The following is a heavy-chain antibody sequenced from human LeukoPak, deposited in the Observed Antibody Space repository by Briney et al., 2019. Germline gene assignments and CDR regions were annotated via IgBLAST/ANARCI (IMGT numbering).Heavy chain of an antibody. CDR3: ARVGRGFGEFVYYYYYYMDV. D-gene: IGHD3-10*01. V-gene: IGHV3-7*01. CDR2: IKQDGSEK. Sequence: GGSLRLSCAASGFTFSSYWMSWVRQAPEKGLEWVANIKQDGSEKYYVDSVKGRFTISRDNAKNSLYLQMNSLRAEDTAVYYCARVGRGFGEFVYYYYYYMDVWGKGTTVTVSS. J-gene: IGHJ6*03. CDR1: GFTFSSYW.